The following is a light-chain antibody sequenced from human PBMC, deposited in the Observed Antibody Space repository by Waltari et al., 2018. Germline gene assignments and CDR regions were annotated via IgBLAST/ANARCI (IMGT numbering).Light chain of an antibody. CDR2: DVS. J-gene: IGLJ1*01. CDR3: ASYTTANTLV. Sequence: QSALTQPASVSGSPGQSITISCTGSASDIGAFQSVSWYQQVPDKAPKLIISDVSNRPSGISNRFSGSKSGNTASLTISGLHTEDEGDFYCASYTTANTLVFGTGTSVTVL. V-gene: IGLV2-14*01. CDR1: ASDIGAFQS.